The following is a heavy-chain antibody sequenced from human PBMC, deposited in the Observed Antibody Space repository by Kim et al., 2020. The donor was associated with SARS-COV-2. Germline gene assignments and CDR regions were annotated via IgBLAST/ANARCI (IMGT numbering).Heavy chain of an antibody. CDR2: MNPNSGNT. D-gene: IGHD1-26*01. CDR3: ARGIKKYRYSGSHGWFDT. J-gene: IGHJ5*02. CDR1: GYTFTSYD. V-gene: IGHV1-8*01. Sequence: ASVKVSCKASGYTFTSYDINWVRQATGQGLEWMGWMNPNSGNTGYAQKFQGRVTMTRNTSISTAYMELSSLRSEDTAVYYCARGIKKYRYSGSHGWFDTWGQGTLVTVSS.